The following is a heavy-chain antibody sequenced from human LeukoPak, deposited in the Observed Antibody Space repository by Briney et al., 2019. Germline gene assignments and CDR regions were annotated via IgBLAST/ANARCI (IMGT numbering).Heavy chain of an antibody. CDR2: INHSGST. CDR3: ARGRVYGDRPLYYFDY. Sequence: SETLSLTCAVYGGSFSGYYWSWIRPPPGKGLEWIGEINHSGSTNYNPSLKSRVTISVDTSKNQFSLKLSSVTAADTAVYYCARGRVYGDRPLYYFDYWGQGTLVTVSS. V-gene: IGHV4-34*01. CDR1: GGSFSGYY. D-gene: IGHD4-17*01. J-gene: IGHJ4*02.